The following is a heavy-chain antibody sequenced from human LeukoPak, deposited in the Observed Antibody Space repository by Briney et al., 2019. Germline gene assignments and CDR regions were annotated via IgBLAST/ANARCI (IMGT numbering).Heavy chain of an antibody. J-gene: IGHJ4*02. Sequence: PGGSLRLSCAASGFTFSSYWMSWVRQAPGKGLEWVANIKEDGTEKYYVDSVKGRFTISRDNAERSMHLQMNSLRAEDTAVYYCIRGGFSLDYWGQGTLVTVSS. CDR1: GFTFSSYW. D-gene: IGHD3-16*01. CDR2: IKEDGTEK. V-gene: IGHV3-7*01. CDR3: IRGGFSLDY.